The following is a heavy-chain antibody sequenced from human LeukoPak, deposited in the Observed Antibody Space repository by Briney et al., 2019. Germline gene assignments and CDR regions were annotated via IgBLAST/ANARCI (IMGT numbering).Heavy chain of an antibody. CDR1: GFTVSSNY. D-gene: IGHD6-19*01. V-gene: IGHV3-53*01. J-gene: IGHJ5*02. CDR2: IYSGGST. CDR3: ARAHSSGWYFDGFGP. Sequence: GGSLRLSCAASGFTVSSNYMSWVRQAPGKGLEWVSVIYSGGSTYYADSVKGRFTIPRDNSKNTLYLQMNSLRAEDTAVYYCARAHSSGWYFDGFGPWGQGTLVTVSS.